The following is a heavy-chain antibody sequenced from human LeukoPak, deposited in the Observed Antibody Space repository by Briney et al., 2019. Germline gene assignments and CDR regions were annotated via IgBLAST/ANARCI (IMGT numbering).Heavy chain of an antibody. J-gene: IGHJ4*02. D-gene: IGHD3-22*01. CDR2: ISYDGSNK. V-gene: IGHV3-30-3*01. CDR1: EFTFSSYA. CDR3: ARGGYYDSSGYGN. Sequence: GGSLRLSCAASEFTFSSYAMHWVRQAPGKGLEWVAVISYDGSNKYYADSVKGRFTISRDNSKNTLYLQMNSLRAEDTAVYYCARGGYYDSSGYGNWGQGTLVTVSS.